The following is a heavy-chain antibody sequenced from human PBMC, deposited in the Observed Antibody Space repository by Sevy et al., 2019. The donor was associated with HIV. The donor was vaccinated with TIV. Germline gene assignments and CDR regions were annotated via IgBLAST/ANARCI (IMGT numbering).Heavy chain of an antibody. CDR3: ARGLSATD. Sequence: GGSLRLSCAASGFTFNTYWMSWVRQAPGKGLEWVAGVKQDGSEDYYVESVKGRFTISRDNAKNSVYLQMNSLRVDDTAVYYCARGLSATDWGQGTLVTVSS. J-gene: IGHJ4*02. V-gene: IGHV3-7*01. CDR1: GFTFNTYW. CDR2: VKQDGSED. D-gene: IGHD2-21*02.